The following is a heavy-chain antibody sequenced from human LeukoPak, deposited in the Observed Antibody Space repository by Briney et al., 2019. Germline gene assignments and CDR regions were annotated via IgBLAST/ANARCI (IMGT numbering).Heavy chain of an antibody. V-gene: IGHV3-9*03. Sequence: SLRLSCAASGFTFDDYAKHWVRQAPGKGLEWVSGISWNSGSIGYADSVKGRFTISRDNAKNSLYLQMNSLRAEDMALYYCAKEYCSGGSCYRGAFDIWGQGTMVTVSS. D-gene: IGHD2-15*01. CDR3: AKEYCSGGSCYRGAFDI. J-gene: IGHJ3*02. CDR1: GFTFDDYA. CDR2: ISWNSGSI.